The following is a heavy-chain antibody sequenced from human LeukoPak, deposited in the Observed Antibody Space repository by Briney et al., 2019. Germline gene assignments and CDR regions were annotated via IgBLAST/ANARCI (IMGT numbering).Heavy chain of an antibody. D-gene: IGHD3-9*01. CDR3: ARQITYYDILTGYYNPGAYFDY. V-gene: IGHV4-39*01. CDR2: IYYSGST. Sequence: SETLSLTCTVSGGSISSSNYYWGWIRQPPEKGLEWIGSIYYSGSTYYNPSLKSRVTISVDTSKNQFSLKLSSVTAADTAVYYCARQITYYDILTGYYNPGAYFDYWGQGTLVTVSS. J-gene: IGHJ4*02. CDR1: GGSISSSNYY.